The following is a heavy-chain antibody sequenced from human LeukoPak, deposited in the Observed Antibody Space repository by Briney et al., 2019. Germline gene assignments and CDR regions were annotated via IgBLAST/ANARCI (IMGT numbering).Heavy chain of an antibody. J-gene: IGHJ3*02. CDR1: GFSFSTYW. V-gene: IGHV3-23*01. CDR2: ISGSGVMT. CDR3: AKDRGAFDI. Sequence: GGSLRLSCEVSGFSFSTYWMTWVRQAPGKGLEWVATISGSGVMTYYADSVKGRFTISRDNSKNTLYLQMNSLRAEDTAVYYCAKDRGAFDIWGQGTMVTVSS.